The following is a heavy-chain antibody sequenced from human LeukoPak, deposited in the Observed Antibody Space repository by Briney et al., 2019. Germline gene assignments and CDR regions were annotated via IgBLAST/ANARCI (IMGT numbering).Heavy chain of an antibody. J-gene: IGHJ3*02. D-gene: IGHD2-2*01. Sequence: SETLSLTCTVSGGSISSYYWSWIRQPAGKGLEWIGRIYTSGSTNYNPSLKSRVTISVDTSENQFSLKLSSVTAADTAVYYCARDRSDIVVVPAAIPGAFDIWGQGTMVTVSS. CDR1: GGSISSYY. CDR3: ARDRSDIVVVPAAIPGAFDI. V-gene: IGHV4-4*07. CDR2: IYTSGST.